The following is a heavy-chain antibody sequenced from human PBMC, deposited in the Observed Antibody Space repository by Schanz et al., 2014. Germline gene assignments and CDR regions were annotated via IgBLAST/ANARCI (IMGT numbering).Heavy chain of an antibody. CDR2: IGNGGVTI. CDR1: GFTFSSYA. J-gene: IGHJ4*02. D-gene: IGHD3-10*01. Sequence: EVQLLESGGGLVQPGGSLRLSCAASGFTFSSYAMSWVRQAPGKGLEWVSYIGNGGVTIYYADSVKGRFTISRDNSKNSLYLQMNSLRAEDMAVYFCARIGGSVFDYWAQGTLVTVSS. CDR3: ARIGGSVFDY. V-gene: IGHV3-48*04.